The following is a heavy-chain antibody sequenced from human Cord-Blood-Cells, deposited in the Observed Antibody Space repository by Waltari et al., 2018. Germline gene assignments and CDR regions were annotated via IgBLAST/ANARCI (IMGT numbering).Heavy chain of an antibody. CDR2: ISAYNGNT. CDR1: GYTFTSYG. J-gene: IGHJ6*02. Sequence: QVQLVKSGAEGKKHGASVQVSCKASGYTFTSYGIIWDRQAPAKGLEWMGWISAYNGNTNYAQKLQGRVTMTTDTSTSTAYMELRSLRSDDTAVYYCARGGSSRGYYYYYGMDVWGQGTTVTVSS. V-gene: IGHV1-18*01. D-gene: IGHD3-10*01. CDR3: ARGGSSRGYYYYYGMDV.